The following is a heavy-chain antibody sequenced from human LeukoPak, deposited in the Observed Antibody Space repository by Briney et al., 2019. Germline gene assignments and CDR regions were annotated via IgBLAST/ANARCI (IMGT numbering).Heavy chain of an antibody. Sequence: GGSLRLSCAASGFTFSSYSMNWVRQAPGKGLEWVAVISYDGSNKYYADSVKGRFTISRDNSKNTLYLQMNSLRAEDTAVYYCARDANTGRIAAAGTPVYWGQGTLVTVSS. J-gene: IGHJ4*02. V-gene: IGHV3-30*03. CDR2: ISYDGSNK. D-gene: IGHD6-13*01. CDR1: GFTFSSYS. CDR3: ARDANTGRIAAAGTPVY.